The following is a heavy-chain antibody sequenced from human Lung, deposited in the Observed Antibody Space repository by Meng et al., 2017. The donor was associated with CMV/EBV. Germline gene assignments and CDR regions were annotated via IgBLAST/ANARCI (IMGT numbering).Heavy chain of an antibody. D-gene: IGHD3-3*01. CDR2: ISTTSTYI. Sequence: GGSXRLXCTTSGFTFSAFSMNWVRQAPGKGLEWVSSISTTSTYIYYADSLKGRFTISRDNAKNSLYLHMNSLRVEDTAVYYCAGFGVTITNGLDVWGQGTTVTVSS. J-gene: IGHJ6*02. V-gene: IGHV3-21*01. CDR1: GFTFSAFS. CDR3: AGFGVTITNGLDV.